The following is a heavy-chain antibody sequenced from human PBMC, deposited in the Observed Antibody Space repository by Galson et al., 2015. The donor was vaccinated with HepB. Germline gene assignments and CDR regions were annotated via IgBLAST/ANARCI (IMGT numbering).Heavy chain of an antibody. CDR1: GFTFSSYG. D-gene: IGHD5-12*01. CDR3: AKVPLYSGYENYFDY. CDR2: IRYDGSNR. Sequence: SLRLSCAASGFTFSSYGMHWVRQAPGKGLEWVAFIRYDGSNRYYADSVKGRFTISRDNSKNTLYLQMNSLRAEDTAVYYCAKVPLYSGYENYFDYWGQGTLVTVSS. V-gene: IGHV3-30*02. J-gene: IGHJ4*02.